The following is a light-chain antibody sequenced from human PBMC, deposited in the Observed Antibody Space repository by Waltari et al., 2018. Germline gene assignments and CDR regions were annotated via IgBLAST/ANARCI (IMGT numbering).Light chain of an antibody. CDR2: IIS. Sequence: EIVLTQSPGTLSLSPGERATLSCRASQSISRYLAWYQQKPGQAPRLLIYIISSRATGIPDRFSGSGSGTDFTLTISRLEREDFAVYYCQQYGSSPYTFGQGTKLE. V-gene: IGKV3-20*01. J-gene: IGKJ2*01. CDR3: QQYGSSPYT. CDR1: QSISRY.